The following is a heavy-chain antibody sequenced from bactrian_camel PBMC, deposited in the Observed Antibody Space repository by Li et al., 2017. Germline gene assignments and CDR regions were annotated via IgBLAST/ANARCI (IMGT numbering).Heavy chain of an antibody. CDR2: VFTGSGST. CDR3: AADFRSGYSASWCYQAPYTS. J-gene: IGHJ6*01. CDR1: GYTIKAYC. Sequence: HVQLVESGGGAVQAGGSLTLSCTASGYTIKAYCMGWFRQTPGKERETVAAVFTGSGSTYYADSVKGRFTISYDNAKNTLNLQMDSLKPDDTAMYYCAADFRSGYSASWCYQAPYTSWGPGTQVTVS. D-gene: IGHD3*01. V-gene: IGHV3S1*01.